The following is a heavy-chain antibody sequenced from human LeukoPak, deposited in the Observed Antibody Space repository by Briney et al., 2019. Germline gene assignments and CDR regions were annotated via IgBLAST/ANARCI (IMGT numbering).Heavy chain of an antibody. Sequence: KPGRSLRLSCSTSGFTFGDYAMSWFRQAPGKGLEWVGFIRAKPYGGTTEYAASVRGRFTISRDDSKSITYLQMNSLETEDTAVYYCTRAGWQLIEVGFDSWGQGTLVTVSS. D-gene: IGHD1-26*01. V-gene: IGHV3-49*05. CDR1: GFTFGDYA. CDR2: IRAKPYGGTT. CDR3: TRAGWQLIEVGFDS. J-gene: IGHJ4*02.